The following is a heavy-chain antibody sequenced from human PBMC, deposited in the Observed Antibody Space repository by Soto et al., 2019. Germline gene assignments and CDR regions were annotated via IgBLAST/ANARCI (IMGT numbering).Heavy chain of an antibody. D-gene: IGHD2-2*02. Sequence: SETLSLTCTVSGGSISSGDYYWSWIRQPPGKGLEWIGYIYYSGSTYYNPSLKSRVTISVDTSKNQFSLKLSSVTAADTAVYYRAREIAYCSSTSCYTWFDPWGQGTLVTVS. CDR1: GGSISSGDYY. V-gene: IGHV4-30-4*01. J-gene: IGHJ5*02. CDR2: IYYSGST. CDR3: AREIAYCSSTSCYTWFDP.